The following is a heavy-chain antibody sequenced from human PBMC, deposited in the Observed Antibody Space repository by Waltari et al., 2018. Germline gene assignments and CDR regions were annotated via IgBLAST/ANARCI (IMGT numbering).Heavy chain of an antibody. CDR3: AKGGLSSSWPKNWFDP. Sequence: EVQVLESGGGLVQPGGSLRLSCAASGFRFRSYLVSWVRQAPGKGLEWVSAMSGSAGNTYYSDSVKGRFTLSRDNSNNTVYLQMNSLRADDTAVYYCAKGGLSSSWPKNWFDPWGQGTLVTVSS. CDR2: MSGSAGNT. V-gene: IGHV3-23*01. CDR1: GFRFRSYL. J-gene: IGHJ5*02. D-gene: IGHD6-19*01.